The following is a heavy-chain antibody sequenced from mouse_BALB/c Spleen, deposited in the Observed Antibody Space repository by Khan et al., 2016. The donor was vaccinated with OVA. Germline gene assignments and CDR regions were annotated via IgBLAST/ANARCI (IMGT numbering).Heavy chain of an antibody. Sequence: EVELVESGGDLLQLGGSGKLPFQPLELTFGSFEFHGVRRAPGKGWDWFPSISGAGNTFYYADTVKGRFTISRDNPRNTLFLQMTSLMSEDTAMYYCATSYFYGYYFDYWGPGTTLTVSS. V-gene: IGHV5-17*02. CDR2: ISGAGNTF. CDR1: ELTFGSFE. J-gene: IGHJ2*01. D-gene: IGHD1-1*01. CDR3: ATSYFYGYYFDY.